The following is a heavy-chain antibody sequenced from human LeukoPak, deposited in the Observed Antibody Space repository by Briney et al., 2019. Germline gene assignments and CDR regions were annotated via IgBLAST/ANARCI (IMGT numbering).Heavy chain of an antibody. CDR3: AKDTNYGDYGPVGFDP. D-gene: IGHD4-17*01. CDR1: GFTFSSYA. CDR2: ISGSGGST. V-gene: IGHV3-23*01. Sequence: GGSLRLSCAASGFTFSSYAMSWVRQAPGKGLEWVSAISGSGGSTYYADSVKGRFTISRDNSKNTLYLQMNSLRAEDTAVYYCAKDTNYGDYGPVGFDPWGQGTLVTVSS. J-gene: IGHJ5*02.